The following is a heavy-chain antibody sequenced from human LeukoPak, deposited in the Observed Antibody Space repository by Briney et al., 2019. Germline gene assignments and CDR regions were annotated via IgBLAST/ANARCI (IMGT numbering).Heavy chain of an antibody. D-gene: IGHD5-24*01. V-gene: IGHV3-53*01. CDR1: GFSLFNSD. Sequence: GGSLRLSCAASGFSLFNSDMHWVRQAPGKGLEWVSLIFSNGDTHYADSVKGRFTISRDTSKNTVSLQMNSLRVEDTAMYYCTRDQMNYWGQGTLVTVSS. CDR3: TRDQMNY. CDR2: IFSNGDT. J-gene: IGHJ4*02.